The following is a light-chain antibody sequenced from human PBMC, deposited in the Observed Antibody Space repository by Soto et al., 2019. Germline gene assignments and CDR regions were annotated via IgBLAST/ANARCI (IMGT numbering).Light chain of an antibody. CDR2: GAF. CDR1: QSVSSN. CDR3: QQYNNWPPFT. J-gene: IGKJ3*01. Sequence: EIVMTQSPATLSVSPGERATLSCRASQSVSSNLAWYQHKPGQAPRLLIYGAFIRATGIPARFSGSGSGTEFTLTISSLQSEDFAVYYCQQYNNWPPFTFGPGTKVDIK. V-gene: IGKV3-15*01.